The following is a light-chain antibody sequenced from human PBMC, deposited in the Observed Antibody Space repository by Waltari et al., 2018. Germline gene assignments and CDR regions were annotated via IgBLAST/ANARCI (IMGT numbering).Light chain of an antibody. CDR1: QSISNC. Sequence: DILMTHSQSSLSASAGDRVTITCRASQSISNCLNWYQQKPGKAPNLLIYAASSLETGVPSRFSGSGSGTDFTLTISSLQPDDFGTYYCQQSYNTPPVTFGPGTKVDIK. V-gene: IGKV1-39*01. CDR3: QQSYNTPPVT. J-gene: IGKJ1*01. CDR2: AAS.